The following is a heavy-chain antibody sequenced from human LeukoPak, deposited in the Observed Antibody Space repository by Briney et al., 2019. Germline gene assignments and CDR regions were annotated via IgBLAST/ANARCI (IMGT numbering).Heavy chain of an antibody. CDR3: AKDLGYCSSTSCYSGFDY. V-gene: IGHV3-30*02. D-gene: IGHD2-2*01. CDR1: GFTFSSYG. Sequence: PGGSLRLSCAASGFTFSSYGMHWVRQAPGKGLEWVAFIRYDGSNKYYADSVKGRFTISRDNSKNTLYLQMNSLRAEDTAAYYCAKDLGYCSSTSCYSGFDYWGQGTLVTVSS. J-gene: IGHJ4*02. CDR2: IRYDGSNK.